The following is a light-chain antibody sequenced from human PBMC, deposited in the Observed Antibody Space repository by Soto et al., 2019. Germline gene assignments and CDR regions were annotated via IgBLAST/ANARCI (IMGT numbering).Light chain of an antibody. CDR1: SGDIGSYNR. V-gene: IGLV2-14*01. CDR3: SSYTNINTRACV. Sequence: SVLAQPASVSGSPGQSTTISFTGTSGDIGSYNRVSWYQQHPGKAPKLIIYEVTDRPSGVSNRFSGSKSGNTASLTISGLQAEDEAEYYCSSYTNINTRACVFGTGTKVTVL. CDR2: EVT. J-gene: IGLJ1*01.